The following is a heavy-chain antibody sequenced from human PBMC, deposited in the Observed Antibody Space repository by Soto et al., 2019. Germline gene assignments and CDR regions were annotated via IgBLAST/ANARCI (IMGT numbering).Heavy chain of an antibody. CDR2: INHSGST. V-gene: IGHV4-34*01. D-gene: IGHD1-1*01. CDR3: ARGRVRGYYYYGMDV. J-gene: IGHJ6*02. CDR1: GGSFSGYY. Sequence: QVQLQQWGAGLLKPSETLSLTCAVYGGSFSGYYWSWIRQPPGKGLEWIGEINHSGSTNYNPSLKSRVHISVATSKNQFSLTLSSVTAADTAVYYWARGRVRGYYYYGMDVWGQGTTVTVSS.